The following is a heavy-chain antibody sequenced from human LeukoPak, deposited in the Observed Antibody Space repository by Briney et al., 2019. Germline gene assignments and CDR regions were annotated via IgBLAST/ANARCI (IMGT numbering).Heavy chain of an antibody. D-gene: IGHD2-15*01. CDR2: IKQDETEK. V-gene: IGHV3-7*03. CDR3: ATDTRSCRY. Sequence: GGSLRLSCTASGFTFSNFWMGWVRQAPGKGLEWVANIKQDETEKFYLGSVKGRFTISRDNAKNSLFLQMNSLRAEDTAMYYCATDTRSCRYWGQGTLVTVSS. J-gene: IGHJ4*02. CDR1: GFTFSNFW.